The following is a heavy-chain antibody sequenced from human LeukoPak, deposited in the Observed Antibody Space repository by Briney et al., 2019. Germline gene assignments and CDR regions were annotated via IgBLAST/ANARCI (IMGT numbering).Heavy chain of an antibody. V-gene: IGHV3-49*04. D-gene: IGHD4/OR15-4a*01. CDR2: IRSKAYGGTT. CDR3: TRFRMVAAHDY. Sequence: GGSLRLSCTASGFTFGDYAMSWVRQAPGKGLEWVGFIRSKAYGGTTEYAASVKGRFTISRDDSKSIAYLQMNSLETEDTAVYYCTRFRMVAAHDYWGQGTLVTVSS. CDR1: GFTFGDYA. J-gene: IGHJ4*02.